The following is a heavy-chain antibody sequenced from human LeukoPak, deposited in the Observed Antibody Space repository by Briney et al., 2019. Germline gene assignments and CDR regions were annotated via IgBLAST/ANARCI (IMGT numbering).Heavy chain of an antibody. CDR3: AKGSKEVLFTRDHYMDV. V-gene: IGHV3-21*01. Sequence: PGGPLRLSCAASGFTFSSYSMNWVRQAPGKGLEWVSSISSSSSYIYYADSVKGRFTISRDNSKNTLYLQMNSLRAEDTAVYYCAKGSKEVLFTRDHYMDVWGKGTTVTISS. D-gene: IGHD3-3*01. CDR2: ISSSSSYI. CDR1: GFTFSSYS. J-gene: IGHJ6*03.